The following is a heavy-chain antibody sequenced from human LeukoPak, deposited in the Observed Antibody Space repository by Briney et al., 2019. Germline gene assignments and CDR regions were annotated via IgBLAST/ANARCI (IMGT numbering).Heavy chain of an antibody. V-gene: IGHV3-23*01. D-gene: IGHD1-26*01. CDR1: GFTFSSSA. Sequence: GVSLRLSCAASGFTFSSSAMSWVRQAPGKGLEWVSGISGSGGGTYYADSVKGRFIISRDNSKNTLYLQMNSLRAEDTAAYYCAKAGSIRFDYWGQGTLVTVSS. J-gene: IGHJ4*02. CDR2: ISGSGGGT. CDR3: AKAGSIRFDY.